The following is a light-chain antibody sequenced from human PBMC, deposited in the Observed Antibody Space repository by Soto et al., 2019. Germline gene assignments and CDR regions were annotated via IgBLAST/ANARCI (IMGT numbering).Light chain of an antibody. CDR2: EGS. CDR1: SSDVGSYNF. CDR3: CSYAGSSTWV. V-gene: IGLV2-23*01. Sequence: QSALTQPASVSGYPGQSITISCTGTSSDVGSYNFVSWYQQHPGKAPKLMIYEGSKRPSGVSNRFSGSKSGNTASLTISGLQAEDEADYYCCSYAGSSTWVFGGGTKLTVL. J-gene: IGLJ3*02.